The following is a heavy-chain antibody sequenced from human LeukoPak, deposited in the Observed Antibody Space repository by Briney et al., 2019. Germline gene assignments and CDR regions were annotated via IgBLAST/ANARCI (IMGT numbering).Heavy chain of an antibody. CDR3: ARGPYGSGSYYNGRFYYYYMDV. Sequence: GASVKVSCKASGYTFTSYGISWVRQAPGQGLEWMGWISAYNGNTNYAQKLQGRVTMTTDTSTSTAYMELRSLRSDDTAVYYCARGPYGSGSYYNGRFYYYYMDVWGKGTTVTVSS. CDR1: GYTFTSYG. J-gene: IGHJ6*03. D-gene: IGHD3-10*01. V-gene: IGHV1-18*01. CDR2: ISAYNGNT.